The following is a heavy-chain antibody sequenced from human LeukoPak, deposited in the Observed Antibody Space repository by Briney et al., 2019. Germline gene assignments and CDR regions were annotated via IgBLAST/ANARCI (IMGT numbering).Heavy chain of an antibody. CDR2: ISGDGDST. Sequence: GGSLRLSCAASGFTFDDYAMHWVRQAPGKGLEWVSLISGDGDSTDYADSVKGRFTISRDNSKNSLYLQMNSLRTEDTALYYCAKSQWELLSYNYYGMDVWGQGTTVTVSS. V-gene: IGHV3-43*02. CDR3: AKSQWELLSYNYYGMDV. CDR1: GFTFDDYA. D-gene: IGHD1-26*01. J-gene: IGHJ6*02.